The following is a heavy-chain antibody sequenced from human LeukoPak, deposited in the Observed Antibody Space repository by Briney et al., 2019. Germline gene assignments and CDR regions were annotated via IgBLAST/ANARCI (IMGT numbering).Heavy chain of an antibody. CDR2: ISYSGST. CDR3: ERRGGSGGILFDY. J-gene: IGHJ4*02. D-gene: IGHD3-10*01. V-gene: IGHV4-39*01. Sequence: SETLSLTCTVSDDSISSSTYYWGWIRQPPGKGLEWIGSISYSGSTYYNPSLKSRVTISVDTSKNQFSLRLSSVTAADTAVYYCERRGGSGGILFDYWGQGTLVTVSS. CDR1: DDSISSSTYY.